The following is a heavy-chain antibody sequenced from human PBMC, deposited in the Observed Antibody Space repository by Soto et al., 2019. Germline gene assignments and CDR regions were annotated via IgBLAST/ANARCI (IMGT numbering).Heavy chain of an antibody. CDR2: TFHSGTT. CDR3: ARGRFGSGSSTILMFDL. CDR1: GGSITSNNW. Sequence: SETLSLTCAVSGGSITSNNWWSWVRQPPGKGLEWIGETFHSGTTNYNPSLKSRVTISVDKSKNQFSLKLTSVTAADTAVYFCARGRFGSGSSTILMFDLWGQGTLVTVSS. D-gene: IGHD3-10*01. J-gene: IGHJ5*02. V-gene: IGHV4-4*02.